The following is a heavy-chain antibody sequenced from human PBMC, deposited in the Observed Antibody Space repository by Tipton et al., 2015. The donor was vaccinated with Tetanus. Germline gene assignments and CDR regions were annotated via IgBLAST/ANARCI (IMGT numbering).Heavy chain of an antibody. CDR3: ARVIYDILTGYHIDY. V-gene: IGHV4-59*01. CDR2: IYYSGST. J-gene: IGHJ4*02. Sequence: TLSLTCVVYGGSFGHYYWTWIRQPPGKGLEWIGYIYYSGSTNYNPSLKSRVTISVDTSKNQFSLKLSSVTAADTAVYYCARVIYDILTGYHIDYWGQGTLVTVSS. CDR1: GGSFGHYY. D-gene: IGHD3-9*01.